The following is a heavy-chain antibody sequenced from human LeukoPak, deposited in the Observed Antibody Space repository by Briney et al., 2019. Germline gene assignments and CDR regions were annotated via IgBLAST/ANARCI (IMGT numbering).Heavy chain of an antibody. CDR3: ARPYRYFNWLPQN. Sequence: PSETLSLTCTVSGGSISSSSCYWGWIRQPPGKGLEWIGSIHYSGSTYYDPSLKSRVTISVDTSKNQITLKLSSVTAADTAVYYCARPYRYFNWLPQNWGQGTLVTVSS. D-gene: IGHD3-9*01. CDR1: GGSISSSSCY. V-gene: IGHV4-39*01. CDR2: IHYSGST. J-gene: IGHJ4*02.